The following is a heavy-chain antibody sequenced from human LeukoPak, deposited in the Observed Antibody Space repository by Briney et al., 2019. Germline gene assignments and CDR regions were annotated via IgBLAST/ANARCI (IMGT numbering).Heavy chain of an antibody. D-gene: IGHD5-12*01. CDR2: TSGSGGDT. J-gene: IGHJ4*02. CDR1: GFTLRSYD. Sequence: GGSLRLSCAASGFTLRSYDMRWVRQAPGKGLEWVSATSGSGGDTYYADSVKGRFTISRDNSKNTLYLQMNSLRAEDTAVYYCAKGYSGYDFDYWGQGTLVTVSS. V-gene: IGHV3-23*01. CDR3: AKGYSGYDFDY.